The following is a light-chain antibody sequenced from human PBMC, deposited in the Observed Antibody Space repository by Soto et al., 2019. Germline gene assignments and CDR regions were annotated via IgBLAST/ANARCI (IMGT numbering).Light chain of an antibody. CDR3: QQYNTYST. J-gene: IGKJ1*01. Sequence: IQVTQSPSSLSASVGDRVTITCRASQDISSYLAWYQQKPGKAPTLLIYAASTLQSGVPSRFSGSGFGTEFTLTTSSLQPDDFATYYCQQYNTYSTFGQGTKVDIK. CDR2: AAS. CDR1: QDISSY. V-gene: IGKV1-9*01.